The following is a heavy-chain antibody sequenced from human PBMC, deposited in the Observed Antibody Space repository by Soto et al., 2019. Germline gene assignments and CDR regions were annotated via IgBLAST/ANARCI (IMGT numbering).Heavy chain of an antibody. V-gene: IGHV4-39*02. D-gene: IGHD6-25*01. CDR1: GASISTSKTY. Sequence: SETLSLTCTVSGASISTSKTYWGWIRQSPGKGLEWIGSIYYSGSTYYNPSLRSRLTISVETSKNLFSLRLSSVTAADTAVYYCARDAYSSAYWGQGTLVTVSS. CDR2: IYYSGST. J-gene: IGHJ4*02. CDR3: ARDAYSSAY.